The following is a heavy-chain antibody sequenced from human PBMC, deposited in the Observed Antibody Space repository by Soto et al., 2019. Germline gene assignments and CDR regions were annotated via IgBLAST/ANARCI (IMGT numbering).Heavy chain of an antibody. V-gene: IGHV4-34*01. CDR2: INDNGGT. J-gene: IGHJ6*02. CDR3: ARGRYSYETIYYKFYYSALDV. Sequence: PSETLSLTCGVYGGSIWGSFWGWVRQYPGKGLEWIGDINDNGGTNYNPSLKSRVTTSLDTSKKQVSLMVSSVTAADTAVYYCARGRYSYETIYYKFYYSALDVWGQGTTVTVSS. CDR1: GGSIWGSF. D-gene: IGHD3-10*01.